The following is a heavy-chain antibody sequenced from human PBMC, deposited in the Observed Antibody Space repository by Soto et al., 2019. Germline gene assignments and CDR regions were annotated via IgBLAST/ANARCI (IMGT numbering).Heavy chain of an antibody. CDR1: EGTFNSYA. Sequence: QAQVVQSGAEVRKPGSSVKLSCKASEGTFNSYAIAWVRQAPGQGLEWMGGIIPYYNTLNYAQKCQDRVTITADGSTNTVYMELSSLRSDDTAGYFCASGASRWYPYFFDSWGQGTLVTVSS. CDR2: IIPYYNTL. J-gene: IGHJ4*02. D-gene: IGHD6-13*01. V-gene: IGHV1-69*01. CDR3: ASGASRWYPYFFDS.